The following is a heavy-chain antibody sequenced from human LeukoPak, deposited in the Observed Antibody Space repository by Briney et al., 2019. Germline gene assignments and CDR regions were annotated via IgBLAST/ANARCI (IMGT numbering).Heavy chain of an antibody. J-gene: IGHJ6*02. CDR1: GGTFSSYA. D-gene: IGHD5-12*01. V-gene: IGHV1-69*04. Sequence: GASVKVSCKASGGTFSSYAISWVRQAPGQGLEWMGRIIPILGIANYAQKFQGRVTITADKSTSTAYMELSSLRSEDTAVYYCARDSNIVATIDYYYGMDVWGQGTTVTVSS. CDR2: IIPILGIA. CDR3: ARDSNIVATIDYYYGMDV.